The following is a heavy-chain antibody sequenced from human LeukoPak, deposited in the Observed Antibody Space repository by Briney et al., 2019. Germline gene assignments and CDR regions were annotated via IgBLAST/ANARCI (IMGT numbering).Heavy chain of an antibody. CDR1: GFTFSSYW. V-gene: IGHV3-7*01. CDR3: ARVGYYYHY. D-gene: IGHD3-22*01. J-gene: IGHJ4*02. Sequence: GGSLRLSCAASGFTFSSYWMSWVHQAPGKGLEWVATIKQDGSEKDFVDSVKGRFTIPRDNAKNSLYLQMNSLRAEDTALYYCARVGYYYHYWGQGTLVTVSS. CDR2: IKQDGSEK.